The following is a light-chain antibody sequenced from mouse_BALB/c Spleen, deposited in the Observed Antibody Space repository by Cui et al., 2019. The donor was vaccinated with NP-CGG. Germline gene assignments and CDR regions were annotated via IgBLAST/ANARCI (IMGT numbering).Light chain of an antibody. CDR2: GTN. CDR3: ALWYSNHWV. Sequence: QAVAAAASALTTSPGETVTLTCRSSTGTITTNNYANWVQEKPDHLFTGLIGGTNNRTPGVPARFSGSLIGDKAALTITGAQTEDEAIYFCALWYSNHWVFGGGTKLTVL. J-gene: IGLJ1*01. CDR1: TGTITTNNY. V-gene: IGLV1*01.